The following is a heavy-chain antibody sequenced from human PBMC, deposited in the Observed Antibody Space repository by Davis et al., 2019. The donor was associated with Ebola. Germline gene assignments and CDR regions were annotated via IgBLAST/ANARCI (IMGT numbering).Heavy chain of an antibody. V-gene: IGHV3-21*01. D-gene: IGHD1-26*01. CDR1: GFTFSSYS. J-gene: IGHJ4*02. CDR2: ISSSSSYI. CDR3: ARQLLGPTPTFYFDY. Sequence: PGGSLRLSCAASGFTFSSYSMNWVRQAPGKGLEWVSSISSSSSYIYYADSVKGRFTISRDNAKNSLYLQMNSLRAEDSAVYYCARQLLGPTPTFYFDYWGQGTLVTVSS.